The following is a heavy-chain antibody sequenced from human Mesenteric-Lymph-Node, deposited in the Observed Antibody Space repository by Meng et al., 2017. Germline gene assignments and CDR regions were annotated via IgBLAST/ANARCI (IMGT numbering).Heavy chain of an antibody. CDR3: ATQESRDGHNPY. D-gene: IGHD5-24*01. CDR1: GGSISSGDYY. CDR2: IYYSGST. V-gene: IGHV4-30-4*01. Sequence: QLQASGPGLVKPFQTLSLTCTVSGGSISSGDYYWSWIRQPPGKGLEWIGYIYYSGSTYYNPSLRSRITISVDTSKNQFSLRLRSVTAADTAVYYCATQESRDGHNPYWGQGTLVTVSS. J-gene: IGHJ4*02.